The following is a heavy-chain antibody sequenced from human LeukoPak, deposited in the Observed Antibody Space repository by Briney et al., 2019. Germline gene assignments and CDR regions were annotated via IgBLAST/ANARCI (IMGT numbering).Heavy chain of an antibody. CDR3: ASPDYYGSGSYRFDP. D-gene: IGHD3-10*01. CDR1: AYTFTGYY. J-gene: IGHJ5*02. CDR2: INPNSGGT. Sequence: ASLKVSCKASAYTFTGYYMHWVRQAPGQGLEWMGWINPNSGGTNYAQQFLGRVTMTTDTSISTAYMELSDLRSDDTAVYYCASPDYYGSGSYRFDPWGQGTLVTVSS. V-gene: IGHV1-2*02.